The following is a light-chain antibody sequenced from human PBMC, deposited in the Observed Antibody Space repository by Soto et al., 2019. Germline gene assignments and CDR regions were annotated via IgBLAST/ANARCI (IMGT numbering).Light chain of an antibody. CDR2: VGS. CDR3: KQHIQSWT. J-gene: IGKJ1*01. Sequence: LSPSPLSLPVTLGQRASMSCMSSRSLVYRDGNTSLTWFQQRPGQSPQLLIYVGSNRASGVPDRFSGSGSGTDFTLTISRVEAEDVGVYYCKQHIQSWTFGQGTKVDIK. CDR1: RSLVYRDGNTS. V-gene: IGKV2-28*01.